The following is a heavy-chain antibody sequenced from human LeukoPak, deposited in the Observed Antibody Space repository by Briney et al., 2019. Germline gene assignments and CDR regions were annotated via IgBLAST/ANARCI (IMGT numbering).Heavy chain of an antibody. CDR2: ISSSGSYK. Sequence: GGSLRLSGAASGFDFSSHSMHWIRQAPGKGLEWVSSISSSGSYKYYADSLKGRFTISRDNADNSVFLHFNSLTVEDTAVYFCARGMIRGALWCVDFWGLGSLVTVSS. CDR1: GFDFSSHS. V-gene: IGHV3-21*01. D-gene: IGHD2-21*01. J-gene: IGHJ4*02. CDR3: ARGMIRGALWCVDF.